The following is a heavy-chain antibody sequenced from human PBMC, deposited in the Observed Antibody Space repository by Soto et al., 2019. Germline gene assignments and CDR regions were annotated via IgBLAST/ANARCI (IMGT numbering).Heavy chain of an antibody. D-gene: IGHD3-22*01. CDR3: ARLPHYYDSKPVGMDV. CDR1: GYSFTSYW. V-gene: IGHV5-51*01. CDR2: IYPGDSDT. Sequence: LKISCKGSGYSFTSYWIGWVRQMPGKGLEWMGIIYPGDSDTRYSPSFQGQVTISADKSISTAYLQWSSLKASDTAMYYCARLPHYYDSKPVGMDVWGQGTTVTVSS. J-gene: IGHJ6*02.